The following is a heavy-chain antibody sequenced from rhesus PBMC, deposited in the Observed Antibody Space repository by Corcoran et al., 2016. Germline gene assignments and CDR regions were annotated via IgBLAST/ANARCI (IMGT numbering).Heavy chain of an antibody. V-gene: IGHV4-147*01. D-gene: IGHD3-28*01. CDR3: ARDHLMGSGYYEDRFDV. Sequence: QVQLQESGPGLVKPSETLSLTCAVSGGSISSSYWSWIRLPPRTGLGWIGRVYGNNVGIDYNPSRTSRVTISRDTSKSQFSLIVNSVTAADTAVYYCARDHLMGSGYYEDRFDVWGPGVLVTVSS. J-gene: IGHJ5-1*01. CDR1: GGSISSSY. CDR2: VYGNNVGI.